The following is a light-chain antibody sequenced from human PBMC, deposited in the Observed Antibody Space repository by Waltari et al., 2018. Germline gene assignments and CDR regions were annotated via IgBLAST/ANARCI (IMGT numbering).Light chain of an antibody. J-gene: IGKJ3*01. CDR3: YQHFITPFT. CDR1: QSVLYSSSNKNY. CDR2: WAS. V-gene: IGKV4-1*01. Sequence: DIVMTQSPDSLAVSLGERATINCKSSQSVLYSSSNKNYLSWYQQKPGQPPKLLIYWASTRESGVPDRFTGGGSGTDFTLTSSSLQAEDGAVYYCYQHFITPFTFGPGTRVDIK.